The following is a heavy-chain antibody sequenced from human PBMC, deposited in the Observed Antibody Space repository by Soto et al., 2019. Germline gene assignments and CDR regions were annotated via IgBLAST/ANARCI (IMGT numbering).Heavy chain of an antibody. CDR1: GFTFSSYA. CDR2: ISGSGGST. V-gene: IGHV3-23*01. CDR3: ARLSSGWYYYYYYYMDV. Sequence: GGSLRLSCAASGFTFSSYAMSWVRQAPGKGLEWVSAISGSGGSTYYADSVKGRFTISRDNSKNTLYLQMNSLRAEDTAVYYCARLSSGWYYYYYYYMDVWGKGTTVTVSS. D-gene: IGHD6-19*01. J-gene: IGHJ6*03.